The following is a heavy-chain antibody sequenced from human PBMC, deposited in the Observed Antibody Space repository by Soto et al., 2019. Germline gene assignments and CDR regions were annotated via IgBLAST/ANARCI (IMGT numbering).Heavy chain of an antibody. CDR3: AKSLDIHYKNWFDP. V-gene: IGHV3-23*01. J-gene: IGHJ5*02. CDR2: ISDTGTRT. Sequence: QILESGGSLVQPGGSLRLSCVAAGFTFGSAAMNWVRQAPGKGLEWVSIISDTGTRTHYADSVKGRFTISRDNSKNTLYLDMNSLRAEDTAVYYCAKSLDIHYKNWFDPWGQGTLVTVSS. CDR1: GFTFGSAA. D-gene: IGHD4-4*01.